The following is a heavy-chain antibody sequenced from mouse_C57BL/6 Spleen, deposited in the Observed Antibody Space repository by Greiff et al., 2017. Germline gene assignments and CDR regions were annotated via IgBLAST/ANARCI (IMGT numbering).Heavy chain of an antibody. CDR1: GFTFSSYG. J-gene: IGHJ2*01. Sequence: EVMLVESGGDLVKPGGSLKLSCAASGFTFSSYGLSWVRQTPDKRLGWVATISSGGSYTYYPDSVKGRFPISRDNAKNTLYLQMSSLKSEDTAMYYCARQQSGTRGFDYWGQGTTLTVSS. CDR2: ISSGGSYT. CDR3: ARQQSGTRGFDY. D-gene: IGHD4-1*01. V-gene: IGHV5-6*01.